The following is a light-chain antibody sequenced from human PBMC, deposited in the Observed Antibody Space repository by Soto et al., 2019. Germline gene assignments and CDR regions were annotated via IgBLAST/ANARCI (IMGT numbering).Light chain of an antibody. V-gene: IGLV3-21*04. CDR3: QVWDTSSDHVV. CDR1: NIGSKS. Sequence: SYELTQPPSVSVAPGKTARITCGGNNIGSKSVHWYQQKPGQAPVLVIYYDNTRPSGIPERISGSNSGNTATLTFSRVEAGDEADYYCQVWDTSSDHVVFGGGTNVTVL. CDR2: YDN. J-gene: IGLJ2*01.